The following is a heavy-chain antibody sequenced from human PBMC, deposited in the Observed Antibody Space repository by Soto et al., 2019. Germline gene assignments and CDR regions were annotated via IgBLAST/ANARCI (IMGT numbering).Heavy chain of an antibody. CDR3: ARGRKLERPRYYYGMDV. CDR1: GFTFSSYG. J-gene: IGHJ6*02. D-gene: IGHD1-1*01. Sequence: GGSLRLSCAASGFTFSSYGMHWVRQAPGKGLEWVAVIWYDGSNKYYADSVKGRFTISRDNSKNTLYLQMNSLRAEDTAVYYCARGRKLERPRYYYGMDVWGQGTTVTVSS. CDR2: IWYDGSNK. V-gene: IGHV3-33*01.